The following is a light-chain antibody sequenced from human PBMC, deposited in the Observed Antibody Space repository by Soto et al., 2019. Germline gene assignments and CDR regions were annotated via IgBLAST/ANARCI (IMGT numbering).Light chain of an antibody. J-gene: IGKJ1*01. CDR3: QQRSNWPPWT. V-gene: IGKV3-11*01. CDR1: QSVSSY. Sequence: EIVLTQSPATLSLSPGERATLSCRASQSVSSYLAWYQQKPGQAPRLLIYDASNRATGIPARFSGSGSGTDYTLTISSQEPEDFAVYYCQQRSNWPPWTFGQGTKV. CDR2: DAS.